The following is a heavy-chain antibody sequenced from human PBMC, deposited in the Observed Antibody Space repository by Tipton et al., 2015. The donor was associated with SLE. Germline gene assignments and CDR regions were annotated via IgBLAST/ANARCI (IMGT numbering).Heavy chain of an antibody. J-gene: IGHJ2*01. CDR1: GGSISSHY. Sequence: TLSLTCTVSGGSISSHYWSWIRQPPGKGLEWIGYIYYSGSTNYNPSLKSRVTISVDTSKNQFSLKLSSVTAADTAVYYCARDSAAADWHFDLWGRGTLVTVSS. D-gene: IGHD6-13*01. V-gene: IGHV4-59*11. CDR3: ARDSAAADWHFDL. CDR2: IYYSGST.